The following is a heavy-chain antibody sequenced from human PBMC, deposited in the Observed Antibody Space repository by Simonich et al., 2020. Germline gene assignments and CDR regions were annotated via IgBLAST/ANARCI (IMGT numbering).Heavy chain of an antibody. CDR1: GFTFSSYW. J-gene: IGHJ4*02. V-gene: IGHV3-74*01. CDR3: ARNRLDY. CDR2: INSDGSST. Sequence: EVQLVESGGGLVQPVGSLRLSCAASGFTFSSYWMHWVRQAPGEGLRWETRINSDGSSTSYADCVKGRFTISRDNAKNTLYLQMNSRRAEDTAVYYCARNRLDYWGQGTLVTVSS.